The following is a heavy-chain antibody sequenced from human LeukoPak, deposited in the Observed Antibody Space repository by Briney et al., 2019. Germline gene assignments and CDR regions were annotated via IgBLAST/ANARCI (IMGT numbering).Heavy chain of an antibody. V-gene: IGHV3-30-3*01. D-gene: IGHD2-8*01. CDR1: GFTFSSYA. J-gene: IGHJ4*02. CDR3: ARVNTEKIMVYATLDY. Sequence: GGSLRLSCAASGFTFSSYAMHWVRQAPGKGLEWVAVISYDGSNKYYADSVKGRFTISRDNSKNTLYLQMNSLRAEDTAVYYCARVNTEKIMVYATLDYWGQGTLVTVSS. CDR2: ISYDGSNK.